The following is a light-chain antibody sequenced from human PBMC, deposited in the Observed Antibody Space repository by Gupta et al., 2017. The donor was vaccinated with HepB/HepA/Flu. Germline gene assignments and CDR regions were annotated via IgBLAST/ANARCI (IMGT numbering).Light chain of an antibody. J-gene: IGKJ1*01. V-gene: IGKV3-11*01. CDR3: QQRSNWPWT. CDR1: QSVSSY. Sequence: EIVLTQPPATLSLSPGERATLSCRARQSVSSYLVWYQQKPGQAPRLLIYDASNRATGIPARFSGSGSGTDFTLTISSLEPEDFAVYYCQQRSNWPWTFGQGTKVEIK. CDR2: DAS.